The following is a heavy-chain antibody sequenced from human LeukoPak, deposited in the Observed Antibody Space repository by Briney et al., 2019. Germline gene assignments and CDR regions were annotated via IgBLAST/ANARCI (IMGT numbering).Heavy chain of an antibody. CDR1: GFTVSSNY. J-gene: IGHJ4*02. D-gene: IGHD1-26*01. Sequence: GGSLRLSCAASGFTVSSNYMSWVRQAPGKGLEWVSVIYSGGSTYYADSVKGRFTISRDNSKNTLYLQMNSLRAEDTAVYYCAKDRAPSGVGATYYFDYWGQGTLVTVSS. V-gene: IGHV3-53*01. CDR3: AKDRAPSGVGATYYFDY. CDR2: IYSGGST.